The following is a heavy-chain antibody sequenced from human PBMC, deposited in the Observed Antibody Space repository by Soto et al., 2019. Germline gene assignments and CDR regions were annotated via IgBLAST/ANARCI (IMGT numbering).Heavy chain of an antibody. CDR3: ARQKKIAVAGLDY. CDR2: IWYDGSNK. D-gene: IGHD6-19*01. V-gene: IGHV3-33*01. CDR1: GFTFSSYG. J-gene: IGHJ4*02. Sequence: GGSLRLSCAASGFTFSSYGMHWVRQAPGKGLEWVAVIWYDGSNKYYADSVKGRFTISRDNSKNTLYLQMNSLRAEDTAVYYCARQKKIAVAGLDYRGQGTLVTVSS.